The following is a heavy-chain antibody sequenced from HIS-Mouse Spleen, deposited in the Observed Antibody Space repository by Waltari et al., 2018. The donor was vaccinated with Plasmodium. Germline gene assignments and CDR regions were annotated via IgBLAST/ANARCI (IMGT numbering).Heavy chain of an antibody. J-gene: IGHJ4*02. CDR2: IDWDDDK. D-gene: IGHD6-6*01. CDR3: ARHKKRGQLVRGYFDY. V-gene: IGHV2-70*15. Sequence: QVTLRESGPALVKPTQTLTLTCTFSGFSLSTSGMGVRWIRQPPGKALEWLARIDWDDDKYYSTSLKTRLTISKDTSKNQVVLTMTNMDPVDTATYYCARHKKRGQLVRGYFDYWGQGTLVTVSS. CDR1: GFSLSTSGMG.